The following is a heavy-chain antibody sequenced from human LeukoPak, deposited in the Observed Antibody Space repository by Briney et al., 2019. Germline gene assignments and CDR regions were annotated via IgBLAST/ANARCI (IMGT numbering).Heavy chain of an antibody. CDR2: IYYTGST. D-gene: IGHD3-22*01. CDR1: GGSITSNY. CDR3: ARGADYDTHSSYFDP. J-gene: IGHJ5*02. Sequence: SETLTLTCTVSGGSITSNYCGWIRQPPGKGLEYIGYIYYTGSTNYNPSLKSRVTISVDTSKNQFSLKMRFLTAADTAVYYCARGADYDTHSSYFDPWGQGTLVTVSS. V-gene: IGHV4-59*01.